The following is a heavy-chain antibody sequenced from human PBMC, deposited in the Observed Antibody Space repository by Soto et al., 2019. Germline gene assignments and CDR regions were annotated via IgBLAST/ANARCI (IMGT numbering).Heavy chain of an antibody. J-gene: IGHJ4*02. Sequence: ASVKVSCKASGYTFTSYGISWVRQAPGQGLEWMGWISAYNGNTNYAQKLQGRVTMTTDTSTSTAYMELRSLRSDDTAVYYCAREKSGYSYGELDYCGQGTLVTVYS. D-gene: IGHD5-18*01. CDR1: GYTFTSYG. V-gene: IGHV1-18*01. CDR2: ISAYNGNT. CDR3: AREKSGYSYGELDY.